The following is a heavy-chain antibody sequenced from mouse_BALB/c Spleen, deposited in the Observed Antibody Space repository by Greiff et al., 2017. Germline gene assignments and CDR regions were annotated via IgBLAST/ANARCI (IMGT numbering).Heavy chain of an antibody. D-gene: IGHD6-1*01. CDR3: ARLQTEYYFDY. V-gene: IGHV1-87*01. Sequence: QVQLKQSGAELARPGASVKLSCKASGYTFTSYWMQWVKQRPGQGLEWIGAIYPGDGDTRYTQKFKGKATLTADKSSSTAYMQLSSLASEDSAVYYCARLQTEYYFDYWGQGTTLTVSS. CDR2: IYPGDGDT. CDR1: GYTFTSYW. J-gene: IGHJ2*01.